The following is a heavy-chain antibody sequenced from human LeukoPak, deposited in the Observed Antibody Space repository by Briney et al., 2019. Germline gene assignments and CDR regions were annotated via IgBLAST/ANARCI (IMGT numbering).Heavy chain of an antibody. J-gene: IGHJ4*02. V-gene: IGHV3-30*02. Sequence: GGSLRLSCAASRFTFSIYGMHWVRQAPGKGLEWATFIQYDGSNKYYADSVKGRFTISRDNSRNTVYLQMNSLRGEDTAVYYCARDRTAYSYGTFFDYWGQGTLVTVSS. D-gene: IGHD5-18*01. CDR1: RFTFSIYG. CDR3: ARDRTAYSYGTFFDY. CDR2: IQYDGSNK.